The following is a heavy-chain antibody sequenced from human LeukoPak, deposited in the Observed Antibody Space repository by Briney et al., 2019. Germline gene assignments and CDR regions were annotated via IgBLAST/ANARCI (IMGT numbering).Heavy chain of an antibody. J-gene: IGHJ6*03. Sequence: SETLSLTCTVSGGSISSYYWSWIRQPPGKGLEWIGYIYYSGSTNYNPSLKSRVTISVDTSKNQFSLKLSSVTAADTAVYYCARASYSSSWSTSYYYYYMDVWGKGTTVTVSS. CDR3: ARASYSSSWSTSYYYYYMDV. D-gene: IGHD6-13*01. CDR1: GGSISSYY. CDR2: IYYSGST. V-gene: IGHV4-59*01.